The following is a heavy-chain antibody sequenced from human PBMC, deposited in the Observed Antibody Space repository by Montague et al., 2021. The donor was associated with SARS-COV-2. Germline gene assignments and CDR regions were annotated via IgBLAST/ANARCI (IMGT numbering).Heavy chain of an antibody. D-gene: IGHD5-24*01. J-gene: IGHJ6*02. CDR3: ARLPYNNSYGMDV. CDR1: GGSISTYY. Sequence: SETLSLICTVSGGSISTYYWNWIRQFPGKGLEWIGYIDYSGSTXXXPSXRSRVIISVDRSKIQFSLKLNSVTAADTAIYYCARLPYNNSYGMDVWGQGTTVTVSS. V-gene: IGHV4-59*01. CDR2: IDYSGST.